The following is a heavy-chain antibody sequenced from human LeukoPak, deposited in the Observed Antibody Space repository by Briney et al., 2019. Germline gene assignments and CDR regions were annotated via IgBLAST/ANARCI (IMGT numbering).Heavy chain of an antibody. V-gene: IGHV3-66*01. CDR3: ARGLKRFEFGGLSYYFDY. J-gene: IGHJ4*02. Sequence: GGSLRLSCAASGFTVSSNYMSWVRQAPGKNLEWCSVIYSGGSTYYADSEKGRFTISRDNSKNTLYLQMNSLRAEDTAVYYCARGLKRFEFGGLSYYFDYWGQGTLVTVSS. CDR1: GFTVSSNY. D-gene: IGHD3-10*01. CDR2: IYSGGST.